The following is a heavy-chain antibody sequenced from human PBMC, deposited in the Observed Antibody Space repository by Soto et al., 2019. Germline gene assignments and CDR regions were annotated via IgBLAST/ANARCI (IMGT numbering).Heavy chain of an antibody. CDR3: ARTIATIAAAGTVAFDI. D-gene: IGHD6-13*01. CDR1: GFTFSSYG. CDR2: IWYDGSNK. Sequence: QVQLVESGGGVVQPGRSLRLSCAASGFTFSSYGMHWVRQAPGKELEWVAVIWYDGSNKYYADSVKGRFTISRDNSKNTLYLQMNSLRAEDTAVYYCARTIATIAAAGTVAFDIWGQGTMVTVSS. V-gene: IGHV3-33*01. J-gene: IGHJ3*02.